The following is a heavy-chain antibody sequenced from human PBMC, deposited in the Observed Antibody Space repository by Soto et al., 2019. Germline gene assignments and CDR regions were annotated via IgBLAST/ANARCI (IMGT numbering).Heavy chain of an antibody. D-gene: IGHD3-10*01. J-gene: IGHJ6*02. CDR1: GFTFNNYG. V-gene: IGHV3-33*01. CDR3: ARPQISSSSFGAPCARSSMDG. CDR2: IWNDGNGY. Sequence: PGGSLRLSCAASGFTFNNYGMHWVRQAPGKGLEWVAVIWNDGNGYYYANSVKGRFTISRDNSKNTLYLQMSSLRAEDTAVYYCARPQISSSSFGAPCARSSMDGWGPGTMVTVSS.